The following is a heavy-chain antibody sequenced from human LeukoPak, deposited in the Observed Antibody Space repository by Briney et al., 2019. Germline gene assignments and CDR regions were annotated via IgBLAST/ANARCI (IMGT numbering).Heavy chain of an antibody. CDR1: GFSFSSYG. D-gene: IGHD3-16*01. Sequence: PGRSLRLSCAASGFSFSSYGMNWVRQAPGKGLEWVAVMSYDGSDKYYADSVKGRFTISRDNSKNMLYLQMNSLRAEDTAVYFCAKEENDYSKKPPHFDYWGQGTLVTVSS. CDR2: MSYDGSDK. J-gene: IGHJ4*02. V-gene: IGHV3-30*18. CDR3: AKEENDYSKKPPHFDY.